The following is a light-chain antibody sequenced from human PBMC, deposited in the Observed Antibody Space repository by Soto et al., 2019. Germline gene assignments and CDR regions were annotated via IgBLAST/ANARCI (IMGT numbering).Light chain of an antibody. CDR1: QSISSW. Sequence: DIQMTQSPSTLSASVGDRVTSTCRASQSISSWLAWYQQKPGKAPKLLIYDASNSESGVPSRFSVSGSGTEFTLTISSLQPDYFATYYCQQYNSYSLYTFGQGTKLEIK. J-gene: IGKJ2*01. CDR3: QQYNSYSLYT. V-gene: IGKV1-5*01. CDR2: DAS.